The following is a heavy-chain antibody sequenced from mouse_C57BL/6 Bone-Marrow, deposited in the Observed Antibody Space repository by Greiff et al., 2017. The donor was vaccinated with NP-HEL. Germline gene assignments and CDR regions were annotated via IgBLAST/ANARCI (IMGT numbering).Heavy chain of an antibody. Sequence: QVTLKECGPGILQSSQTLSLTCSFSGFSLSTSGMGVSWIRQPSGKGLEWLAHIYWDDDKRYNPSLKSRLTISKDTSRNQVFLKITSVDTADTATYYCARRRGFPYYFDYWGQGTTLTVSS. CDR3: ARRRGFPYYFDY. V-gene: IGHV8-12*01. CDR2: IYWDDDK. J-gene: IGHJ2*01. CDR1: GFSLSTSGMG.